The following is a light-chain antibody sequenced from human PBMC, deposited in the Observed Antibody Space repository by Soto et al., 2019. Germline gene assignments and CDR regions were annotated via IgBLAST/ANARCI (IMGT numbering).Light chain of an antibody. V-gene: IGKV3-15*01. CDR1: QGVRSN. CDR2: GAS. CDR3: QVYNNWPLT. Sequence: IGITNSHAPLSGSPGELAPLPRRASQGVRSNPAWYQQKPGQGPRRLIFGASTRATGIPGRFSGSGSGTEFTLTISSLQSEDFAVYYCQVYNNWPLTFGGGTMVDI. J-gene: IGKJ4*01.